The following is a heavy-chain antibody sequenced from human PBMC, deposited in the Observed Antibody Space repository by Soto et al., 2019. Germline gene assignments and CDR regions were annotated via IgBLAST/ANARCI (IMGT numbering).Heavy chain of an antibody. Sequence: QVQLVQSGAEVKKPGASVKVSCKASGYTFTTSGVTWVRQAPGQGLEWMGWISAYDGNTNYAQKRQGRVTMTKDTSTSTAYMELRSLRSDDTAVYYCAREVAGATDIFDYWGQGTLVTVSS. V-gene: IGHV1-18*01. CDR2: ISAYDGNT. D-gene: IGHD6-25*01. CDR3: AREVAGATDIFDY. CDR1: GYTFTTSG. J-gene: IGHJ4*02.